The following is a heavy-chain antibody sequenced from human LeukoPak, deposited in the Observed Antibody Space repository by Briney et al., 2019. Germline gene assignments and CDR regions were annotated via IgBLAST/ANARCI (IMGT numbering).Heavy chain of an antibody. Sequence: GGSLRLSCTVSGFSLSSYAMSWVRRAPGKGLEWVSATSSSDDGKYYADSVRGRFTISRDNAKNSLYLQMNSLRAEDTAVYYCASLYGGYDYWGQGTLVTVSS. CDR1: GFSLSSYA. CDR2: TSSSDDGK. CDR3: ASLYGGYDY. J-gene: IGHJ4*02. V-gene: IGHV3-23*01. D-gene: IGHD5-12*01.